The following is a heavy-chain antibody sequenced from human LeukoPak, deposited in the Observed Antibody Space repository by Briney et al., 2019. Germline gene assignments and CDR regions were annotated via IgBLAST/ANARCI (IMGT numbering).Heavy chain of an antibody. V-gene: IGHV1-24*01. CDR3: ASLSGSYLDY. CDR1: GYTLTELS. CDR2: FDPEDGET. Sequence: ASVKVSCKVSGYTLTELSMHWVRQAPGKGLEWMGGFDPEDGETIYAQKFQGRVTITADESTSTAYMELSSLRSEDTAVYYCASLSGSYLDYWGQGTLVTVSS. D-gene: IGHD1-26*01. J-gene: IGHJ4*02.